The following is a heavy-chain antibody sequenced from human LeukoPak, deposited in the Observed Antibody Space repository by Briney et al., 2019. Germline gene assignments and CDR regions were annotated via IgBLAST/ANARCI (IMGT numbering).Heavy chain of an antibody. D-gene: IGHD3-10*02. Sequence: SQTLSLTCTVSGGSISSGGYYWSWIRQHPGKGLEWIGYIYYSGSTYYNPSLKSRVTISVDTSKNQFSLKLSSVTAADTAVYYCATVLFGELSLDAFDIWGQGTMVTVSS. CDR1: GGSISSGGYY. V-gene: IGHV4-31*03. CDR3: ATVLFGELSLDAFDI. CDR2: IYYSGST. J-gene: IGHJ3*02.